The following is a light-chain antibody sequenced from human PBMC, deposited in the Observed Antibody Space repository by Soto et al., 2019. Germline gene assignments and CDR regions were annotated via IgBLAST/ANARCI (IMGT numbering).Light chain of an antibody. Sequence: QSVLTQPPSVSAAPGQKVTISCSGSSSNIGSNYVSWYQQLPVTAPKLLIYDNNKRRAGIPDRFSGSKSGTSATLGITGLQTGDEAHYYCGTWDSSLSGGVFGGGTKLTVL. CDR3: GTWDSSLSGGV. CDR2: DNN. J-gene: IGLJ2*01. CDR1: SSNIGSNY. V-gene: IGLV1-51*01.